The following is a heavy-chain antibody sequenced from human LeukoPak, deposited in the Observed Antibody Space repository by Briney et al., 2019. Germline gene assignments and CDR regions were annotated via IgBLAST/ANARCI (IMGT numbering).Heavy chain of an antibody. V-gene: IGHV3-30*02. J-gene: IGHJ4*02. CDR2: IRSDGSNK. D-gene: IGHD3-10*01. Sequence: PGGSLRLSCAASGFTFSSYGMHWVRQAPGKGLEWVAFIRSDGSNKYYADSVKGRFTISRDNSKNTLYLQLNSLRAEDTAVYYCARWFGETGGYWGQGTLVTVSS. CDR3: ARWFGETGGY. CDR1: GFTFSSYG.